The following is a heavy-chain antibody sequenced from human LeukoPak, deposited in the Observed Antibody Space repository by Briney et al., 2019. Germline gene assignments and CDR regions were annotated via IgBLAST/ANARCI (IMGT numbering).Heavy chain of an antibody. Sequence: GGSLRLSCAASGFTFSIHGTHWVRQAPGKGLEWVAVIANDGKTTYYADSVKGRFTISRDNSKNTLYLQMNSLRVEDTALYYCAKDRGGVVVRAFDYWGQGTLVTVSS. D-gene: IGHD3-22*01. V-gene: IGHV3-30*18. J-gene: IGHJ4*02. CDR1: GFTFSIHG. CDR2: IANDGKTT. CDR3: AKDRGGVVVRAFDY.